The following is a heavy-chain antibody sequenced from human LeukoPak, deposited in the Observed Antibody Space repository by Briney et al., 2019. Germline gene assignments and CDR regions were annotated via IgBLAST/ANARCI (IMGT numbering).Heavy chain of an antibody. V-gene: IGHV1-8*03. CDR1: GYTFISYD. D-gene: IGHD2/OR15-2a*01. Sequence: ASVTVSCTASGYTFISYDINWVRQATGQGLEWMGWMNPNSGNTGYAQKFQGRVTITRNTSISTAYMELSSLRSDDTAVYYCARDYYLRVPRDWGQGTLVTVSS. J-gene: IGHJ4*02. CDR2: MNPNSGNT. CDR3: ARDYYLRVPRD.